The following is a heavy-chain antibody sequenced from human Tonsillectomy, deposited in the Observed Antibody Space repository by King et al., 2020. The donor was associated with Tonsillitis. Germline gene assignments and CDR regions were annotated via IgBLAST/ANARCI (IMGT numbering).Heavy chain of an antibody. Sequence: VQLVESGGGVVRPGGSLRLSCAASGFTFGDYGMSWVRQAPGKGLEWVSGLIWNGGSTRYADFVKGRFIISRDNAKNSLYLQMNSLRAEDTALYYCARVRYCCGDCIYYFDYWGQGTLVTVSS. CDR2: LIWNGGST. CDR3: ARVRYCCGDCIYYFDY. CDR1: GFTFGDYG. J-gene: IGHJ4*02. V-gene: IGHV3-20*04. D-gene: IGHD2-21*02.